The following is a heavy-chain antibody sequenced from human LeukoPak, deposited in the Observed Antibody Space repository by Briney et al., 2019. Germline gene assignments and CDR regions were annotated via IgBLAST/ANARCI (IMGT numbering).Heavy chain of an antibody. CDR1: GFTFSSYA. D-gene: IGHD3-10*01. J-gene: IGHJ6*04. CDR3: AKRASALTMVRGYYYYGMDV. CDR2: ISGSGGST. Sequence: GGSLRLSCAASGFTFSSYAMSWVRQAPGKGLEWVSAISGSGGSTYYADSVKGRFTISRDNSKNTLYPQMNSLRAEDTAVYYCAKRASALTMVRGYYYYGMDVWGKGTTVTVSS. V-gene: IGHV3-23*01.